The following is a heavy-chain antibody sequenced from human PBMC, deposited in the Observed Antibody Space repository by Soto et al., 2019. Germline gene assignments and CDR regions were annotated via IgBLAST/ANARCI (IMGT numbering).Heavy chain of an antibody. CDR2: SYDSGTA. D-gene: IGHD1-26*01. Sequence: XETLSLTCTVSGASINEYYWTWIRQPPGKGLEWIGYSYDSGTANYNPSLKSRVTISVDTSKNQFSLILSSVTAADTAVYYCARAEYSGTAVASWGQGTLVTVSS. J-gene: IGHJ5*02. V-gene: IGHV4-59*01. CDR3: ARAEYSGTAVAS. CDR1: GASINEYY.